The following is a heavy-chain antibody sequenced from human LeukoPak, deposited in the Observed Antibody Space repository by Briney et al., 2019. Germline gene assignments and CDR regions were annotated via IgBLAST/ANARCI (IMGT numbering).Heavy chain of an antibody. Sequence: ASVKVSCKATGYSFTLYAMNWVRQAPGQGLEWMGWINTNTGNPTYAQGFTGRFVFSLDTSVSTAYLQITSLKAEDTAVYYCARDPPYNDFWSDYTIFDPWGQGTLVTVSS. D-gene: IGHD3-3*01. CDR3: ARDPPYNDFWSDYTIFDP. J-gene: IGHJ5*02. CDR2: INTNTGNP. CDR1: GYSFTLYA. V-gene: IGHV7-4-1*02.